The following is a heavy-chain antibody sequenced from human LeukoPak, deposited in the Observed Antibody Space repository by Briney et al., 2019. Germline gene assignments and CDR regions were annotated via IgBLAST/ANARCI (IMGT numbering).Heavy chain of an antibody. CDR3: ASDRVLGSGSLDN. V-gene: IGHV3-74*01. CDR1: GFSFSDFW. CDR2: IRGDGYDT. J-gene: IGHJ4*02. Sequence: GGSLRLSCTASGFSFSDFWMHWVRQAPGKGLVWVSRIRGDGYDTNYADSVKGRFTISRDNAQNTLYLQMNSLRAEDTAVYYCASDRVLGSGSLDNWGQGTPVTVSS. D-gene: IGHD3-10*01.